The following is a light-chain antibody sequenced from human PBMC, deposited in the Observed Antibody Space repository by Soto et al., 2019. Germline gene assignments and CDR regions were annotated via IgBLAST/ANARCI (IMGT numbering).Light chain of an antibody. V-gene: IGKV4-1*01. CDR1: QSVLYNSDRKNY. CDR2: WAS. Sequence: DIVMTQSPDSLAVSLGERATINCKSSQSVLYNSDRKNYLAWYQQRPGQPPKLLIYWASTRESGVPDRFSGSGSGTDFTLTISNLQAEDVGVYYCNQYSRTPTYPFGQGTKLEIK. CDR3: NQYSRTPTYP. J-gene: IGKJ2*01.